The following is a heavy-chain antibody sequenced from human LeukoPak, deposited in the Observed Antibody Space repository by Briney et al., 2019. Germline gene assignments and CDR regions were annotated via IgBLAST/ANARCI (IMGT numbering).Heavy chain of an antibody. J-gene: IGHJ5*02. V-gene: IGHV4-59*01. CDR3: ARGYSCANWFDP. CDR2: IYYSGST. D-gene: IGHD6-25*01. Sequence: SETLSLTCTVSGGSISSYYWSWIRQPPGKGLEWIGYIYYSGSTNYNPSLKSRVTISVDTSKNQFSLKLSSVTAADTAVYYCARGYSCANWFDPWGQGTLVTVSS. CDR1: GGSISSYY.